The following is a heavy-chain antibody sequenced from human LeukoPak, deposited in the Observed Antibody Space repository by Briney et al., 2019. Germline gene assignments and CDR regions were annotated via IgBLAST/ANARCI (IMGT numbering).Heavy chain of an antibody. CDR2: ISGSGRST. V-gene: IGHV3-23*01. CDR1: GFTFSSYG. J-gene: IGHJ4*02. D-gene: IGHD3-16*01. CDR3: AKDGPYYDYAWGFDY. Sequence: GGSLRLSCAASGFTFSSYGMSWVRQAPGKGLEWVSAISGSGRSTYYADSVKGRFTISRDNSKNTLYLQMNSLRAEDTAVYYCAKDGPYYDYAWGFDYWGQGTLVTVSS.